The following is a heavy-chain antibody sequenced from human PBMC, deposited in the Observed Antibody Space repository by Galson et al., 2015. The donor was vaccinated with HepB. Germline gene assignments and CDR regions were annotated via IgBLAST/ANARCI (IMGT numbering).Heavy chain of an antibody. CDR3: ARVTSTHSVGRRRYSFYQYGIDV. V-gene: IGHV7-4-1*02. CDR1: GYTFTNYA. J-gene: IGHJ6*02. D-gene: IGHD2-15*01. CDR2: INPNTGEP. Sequence: SVKVSCKASGYTFTNYAINWVRQAPGQGLEWMWWINPNTGEPTYAQAFTGRFVFSLDTSVTTAHLQISSLKPEDTAVYYCARVTSTHSVGRRRYSFYQYGIDVWGQGTTVTVPS.